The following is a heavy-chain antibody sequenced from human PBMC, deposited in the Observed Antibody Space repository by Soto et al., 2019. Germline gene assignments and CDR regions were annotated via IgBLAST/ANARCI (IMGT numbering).Heavy chain of an antibody. V-gene: IGHV3-23*01. CDR3: AKRVAYSSSSAYYEY. J-gene: IGHJ4*02. D-gene: IGHD6-6*01. CDR2: IAEGGST. CDR1: GFTFSNSG. Sequence: PGGSLRLSCAASGFTFSNSGMAWVRQAPGKGLEWVSSIAEGGSTFYGDSVKGRFTISRDKSQNTLYLQMNSLRADDTAVYYCAKRVAYSSSSAYYEYWGQGTLVTVSS.